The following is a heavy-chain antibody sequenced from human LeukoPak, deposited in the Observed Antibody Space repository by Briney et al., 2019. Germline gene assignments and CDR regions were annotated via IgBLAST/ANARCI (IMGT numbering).Heavy chain of an antibody. D-gene: IGHD5-12*01. J-gene: IGHJ4*02. V-gene: IGHV3-9*01. CDR2: IIWNSGSI. Sequence: GSSLRLSCSASGFTFDNYAMHCVPQSPMKALEWVSGIIWNSGSIGYAESVKGRFTISIDNAKNYLYLQMNNLRVEDTALYSCGKLGAWGVATPDRSYFDYWGQGTLVTVSS. CDR1: GFTFDNYA. CDR3: GKLGAWGVATPDRSYFDY.